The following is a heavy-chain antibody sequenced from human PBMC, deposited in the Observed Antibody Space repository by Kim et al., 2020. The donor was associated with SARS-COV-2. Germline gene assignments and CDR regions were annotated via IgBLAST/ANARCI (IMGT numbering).Heavy chain of an antibody. Sequence: GGSLRLSCAASGFTFSSYSMNWVRQAPGKGLEWVSYISSSSSTIYYADSVKGRFTISRDNAKNSLYLQMNSLRDEDTAVYYCARDMLRYFDWLFCGMDVWRRGTAVPVSS. CDR3: ARDMLRYFDWLFCGMDV. CDR2: ISSSSSTI. D-gene: IGHD3-9*01. V-gene: IGHV3-48*02. J-gene: IGHJ6*02. CDR1: GFTFSSYS.